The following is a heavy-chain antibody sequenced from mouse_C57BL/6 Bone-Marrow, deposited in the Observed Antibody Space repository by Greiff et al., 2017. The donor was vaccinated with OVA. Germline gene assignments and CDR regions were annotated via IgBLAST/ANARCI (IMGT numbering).Heavy chain of an antibody. D-gene: IGHD1-1*01. CDR1: GYTFTSYW. CDR3: ARPIITTVVADY. V-gene: IGHV1-59*01. J-gene: IGHJ2*01. CDR2: IDPSGSYT. Sequence: VQLQQPGAELARPGTSVKLSCKASGYTFTSYWMHWVKQRPGQGLEWIGEIDPSGSYTNYNQKFKGKATLTVDTSSSTAYMQLSSLTSEDSAVYSCARPIITTVVADYWGQGTTLTVSS.